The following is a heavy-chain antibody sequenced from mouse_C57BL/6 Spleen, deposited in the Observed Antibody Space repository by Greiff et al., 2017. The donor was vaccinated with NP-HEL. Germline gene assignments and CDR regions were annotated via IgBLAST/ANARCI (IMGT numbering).Heavy chain of an antibody. CDR1: GFTFSSYA. Sequence: EVQGVESGGGLVKPGGSLKLSCAASGFTFSSYAMSWVRQTPEKRLEWVATISDGGSYTYYPDNVKGRFTISRDNAKNNLYLQMSHLKSEDTAMYYCARGEAAQATDWFAYWGQGTLVTVSA. V-gene: IGHV5-4*01. J-gene: IGHJ3*01. D-gene: IGHD3-2*02. CDR2: ISDGGSYT. CDR3: ARGEAAQATDWFAY.